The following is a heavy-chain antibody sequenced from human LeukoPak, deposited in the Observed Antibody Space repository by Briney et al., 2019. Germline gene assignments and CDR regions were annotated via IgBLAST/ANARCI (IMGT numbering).Heavy chain of an antibody. CDR2: IYYSGST. D-gene: IGHD6-19*01. CDR1: GGTINNYY. Sequence: SETLSLTCNVSGGTINNYYWSWIRQPPGKGLEWIGYIYYSGSTNYNPSLKSRVTISVDTSKNQFSLKLSSVTAADTAVYYCARAHPGIAVSDYYYGMDVWGQGTTVTVSS. CDR3: ARAHPGIAVSDYYYGMDV. V-gene: IGHV4-59*01. J-gene: IGHJ6*02.